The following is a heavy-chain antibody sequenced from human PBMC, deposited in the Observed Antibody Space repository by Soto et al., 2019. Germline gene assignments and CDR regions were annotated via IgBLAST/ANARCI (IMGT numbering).Heavy chain of an antibody. Sequence: PSETLSLTCVVSSGSISSSNWWSWVRQPPGKGLEWIGEIYHSGSTNYDPSLKSRVTISVDKSKNQFSLKLSSVTAADTAVYYCARDMSYCSSTTCYAEDYYYYMDVWGKGTTVTVSS. D-gene: IGHD2-2*01. V-gene: IGHV4-4*02. CDR2: IYHSGST. CDR1: SGSISSSNW. CDR3: ARDMSYCSSTTCYAEDYYYYMDV. J-gene: IGHJ6*03.